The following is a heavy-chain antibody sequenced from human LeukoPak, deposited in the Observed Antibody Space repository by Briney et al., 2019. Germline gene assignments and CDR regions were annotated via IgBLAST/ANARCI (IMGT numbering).Heavy chain of an antibody. D-gene: IGHD3-10*01. V-gene: IGHV4-31*03. CDR2: IYYSGST. CDR1: GGSINNGGYY. J-gene: IGHJ4*02. CDR3: ARGLESGYYGSGSFRH. Sequence: SETLSLTCTVSGGSINNGGYYWSWIRQHPGKGLEWIGYIYYSGSTYYNPSLKSRVTISLDTSKNQVSLKLNSVTAADTAVYYCARGLESGYYGSGSFRHWGQGTLVTVSS.